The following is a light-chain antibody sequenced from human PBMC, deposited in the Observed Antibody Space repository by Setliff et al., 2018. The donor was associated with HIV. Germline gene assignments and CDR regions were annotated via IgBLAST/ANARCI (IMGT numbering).Light chain of an antibody. CDR1: SSDFGSYKF. V-gene: IGLV2-23*01. J-gene: IGLJ1*01. CDR2: EGS. CDR3: CSYAGSSTSYA. Sequence: LAQPASVSGSPGQSITISCTGTSSDFGSYKFVSWYQQHPGKAPKLMIYEGSKRPSGVSNRFSGSKSGNTASLTISGLQAEDEADYYCCSYAGSSTSYAFGTGTKVTVL.